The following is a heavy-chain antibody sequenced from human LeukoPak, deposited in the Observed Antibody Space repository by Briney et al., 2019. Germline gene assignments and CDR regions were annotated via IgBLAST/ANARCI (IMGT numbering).Heavy chain of an antibody. V-gene: IGHV3-7*01. Sequence: GGSLRLSCAASGFTFSSYWMSWVRQAPGKGLEWVANIKQDGSEKYYVDSVKGRFTISRDNAKNSLYLQMNSLRAEDTAVYYCARLDDFWSGYWGNYYYMDVWGKGTTVTASS. CDR1: GFTFSSYW. CDR3: ARLDDFWSGYWGNYYYMDV. CDR2: IKQDGSEK. D-gene: IGHD3-3*01. J-gene: IGHJ6*03.